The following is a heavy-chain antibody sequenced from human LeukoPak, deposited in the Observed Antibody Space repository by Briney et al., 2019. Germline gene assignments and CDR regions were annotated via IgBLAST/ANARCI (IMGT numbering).Heavy chain of an antibody. CDR2: INPSGGST. Sequence: ASVKVSCKASGYTFTSYYMHWVRQAPGQGLEWMGIINPSGGSTSYAQKFQGRVTITADESTSTAYMELSSLRSEDTAVYYCATVVVVVAANPYYYYYMDVWGKGTTVTIFS. V-gene: IGHV1-46*01. J-gene: IGHJ6*03. D-gene: IGHD2-15*01. CDR1: GYTFTSYY. CDR3: ATVVVVVAANPYYYYYMDV.